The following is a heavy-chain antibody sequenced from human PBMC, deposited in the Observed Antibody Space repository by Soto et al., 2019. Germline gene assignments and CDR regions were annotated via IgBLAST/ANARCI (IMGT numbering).Heavy chain of an antibody. V-gene: IGHV3-23*01. Sequence: PGGSLRLSCVASGFTFRHYWMHWVRQTPGKGLEWVSAISGNGGNTYYADSVKGRFTISRDNSKNTLYLQMNSLRAEDTAVYYCAKSITARPFDYWGQGALVTVSS. D-gene: IGHD6-6*01. CDR2: ISGNGGNT. J-gene: IGHJ4*02. CDR1: GFTFRHYW. CDR3: AKSITARPFDY.